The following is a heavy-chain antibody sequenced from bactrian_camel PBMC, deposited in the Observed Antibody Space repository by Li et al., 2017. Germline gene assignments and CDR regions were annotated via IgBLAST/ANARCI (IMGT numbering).Heavy chain of an antibody. D-gene: IGHD1*01. Sequence: HVQLVESGGGSVQAGGSLRLSCAVSRYLYNSYCMGWFRQAAGKEREGVAMIYTDGGDTYYADSVKGRFTISQDNAKNTVYLQMNSLSHEDSAMYYGAARRLPSINWAEFRIYNYWGQGTQVTVS. CDR2: IYTDGGDT. CDR3: AARRLPSINWAEFRIYNY. CDR1: RYLYNSYC. J-gene: IGHJ4*01. V-gene: IGHV3S6*01.